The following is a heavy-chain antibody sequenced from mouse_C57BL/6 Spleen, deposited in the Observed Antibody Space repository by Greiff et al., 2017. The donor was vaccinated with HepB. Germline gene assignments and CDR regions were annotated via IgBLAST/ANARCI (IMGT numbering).Heavy chain of an antibody. Sequence: EVQRVESGGGLVKPGGSLKLSCAASGFTFSSYTMSWVRQTPEKRLEWVATISGGGGNTYYPDSVKGRFTISRDNAKNTLYLQMSSLRSEDTALYYCARRGLYYGSSLDYFDYWGQGTTLTVSS. V-gene: IGHV5-9*01. CDR3: ARRGLYYGSSLDYFDY. CDR2: ISGGGGNT. CDR1: GFTFSSYT. D-gene: IGHD1-1*01. J-gene: IGHJ2*01.